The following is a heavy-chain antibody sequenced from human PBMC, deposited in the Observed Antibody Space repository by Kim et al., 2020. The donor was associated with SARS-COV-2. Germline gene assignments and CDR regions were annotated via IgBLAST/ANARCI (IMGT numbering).Heavy chain of an antibody. CDR3: ATDLEDNAFDL. J-gene: IGHJ3*01. V-gene: IGHV3-33*01. CDR1: GFTFSSYG. CDR2: IWYDGSNK. Sequence: GGSLRLSCAASGFTFSSYGMHWVRQAPGKGLEWVAVIWYDGSNKYYADSVKGRFTISRDNSKNTLYLQMNSLRAEDTAVYYCATDLEDNAFDLWGQGTLVPVSS.